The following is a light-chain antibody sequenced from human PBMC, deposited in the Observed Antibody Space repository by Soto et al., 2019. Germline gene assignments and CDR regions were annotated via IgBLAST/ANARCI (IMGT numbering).Light chain of an antibody. Sequence: EIVLTQSPGTLSLSPGERATLSRRASQSVRGNYLAWYQQKPGQAPRLLISDASNRATGIPARFGGSGSGTDFTLTISSLEPEDFAVYYCQQRSNWPTFGGGTKVDI. V-gene: IGKV3-11*01. J-gene: IGKJ4*01. CDR1: QSVRGNY. CDR2: DAS. CDR3: QQRSNWPT.